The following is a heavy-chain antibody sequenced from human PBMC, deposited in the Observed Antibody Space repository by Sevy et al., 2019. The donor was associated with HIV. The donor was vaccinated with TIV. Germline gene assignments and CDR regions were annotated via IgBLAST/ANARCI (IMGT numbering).Heavy chain of an antibody. Sequence: GGSLRLSCAASGFTFSSYSMNWVRQAPGKGLEWVSSISSSSSYIYYADSVKGRFTISRDNAKNSLYLQMNSLRAEDTAVYYCARGSIAAPPVDYWGQGTLVTVSS. CDR2: ISSSSSYI. J-gene: IGHJ4*02. CDR3: ARGSIAAPPVDY. CDR1: GFTFSSYS. V-gene: IGHV3-21*01. D-gene: IGHD6-6*01.